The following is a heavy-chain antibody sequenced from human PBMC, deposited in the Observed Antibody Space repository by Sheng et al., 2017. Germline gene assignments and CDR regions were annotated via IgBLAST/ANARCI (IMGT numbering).Heavy chain of an antibody. CDR3: ARESPYYDFWSGYHHYGMDV. V-gene: IGHV4-4*07. J-gene: IGHJ6*02. Sequence: QVQLQESGPGLVKPSETLSLTCTVSGGSISSYYWSWIRQPAGKGLEWIGRIYTSGSTNYNPSLKSRVTMSVDTSKNQFSLKLSSVTAADTAVYYCARESPYYDFWSGYHHYGMDVWGQGTTVTVSS. D-gene: IGHD3-3*01. CDR1: GGSISSYY. CDR2: IYTSGST.